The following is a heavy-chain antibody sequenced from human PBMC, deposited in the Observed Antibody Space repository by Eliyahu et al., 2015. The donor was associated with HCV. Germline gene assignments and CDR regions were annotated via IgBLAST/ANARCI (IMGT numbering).Heavy chain of an antibody. Sequence: EVQLLESGGGLVQPGGSLRLSCAASGFTFSNYALSWVRQAPGKGLEWVSLISGSGDRTYYADSVKGRFTISRDNSKNTLYLQMNSLRAEDTAVYYCAEECSLDGGNLNGYFDYWGQGTLVTVSS. CDR3: AEECSLDGGNLNGYFDY. J-gene: IGHJ4*02. CDR1: GFTFSNYA. D-gene: IGHD4-23*01. CDR2: ISGSGDRT. V-gene: IGHV3-23*01.